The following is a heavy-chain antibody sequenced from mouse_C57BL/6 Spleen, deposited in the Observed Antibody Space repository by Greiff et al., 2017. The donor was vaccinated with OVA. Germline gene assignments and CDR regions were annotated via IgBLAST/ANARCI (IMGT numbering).Heavy chain of an antibody. CDR3: TRGSYYYGSSYWYFDV. D-gene: IGHD1-1*01. J-gene: IGHJ1*03. Sequence: VKLQESGAELARPGASVKLSCKASGYTFTSYGISWVKQRTGQGLEWIGEIYPRSGNTSYNEQFKGKATLTADKSSSTAYMELRSLTSDDSAVYFCTRGSYYYGSSYWYFDVWGTGTTVTVSS. CDR1: GYTFTSYG. CDR2: IYPRSGNT. V-gene: IGHV1-81*01.